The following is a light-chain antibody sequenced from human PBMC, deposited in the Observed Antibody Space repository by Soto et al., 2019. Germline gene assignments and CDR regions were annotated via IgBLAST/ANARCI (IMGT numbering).Light chain of an antibody. J-gene: IGLJ2*01. CDR3: AAWDDSLL. V-gene: IGLV1-47*01. CDR2: RNN. Sequence: QAVVTQPPSASGTPGQRVTISCSGSSSNIGSNYVYWHQQLPGTAPKLLIYRNNQRPSGVPDRFSGSKSGTSASLAISGLRSEDEADYYCAAWDDSLLFGGGTKVTVL. CDR1: SSNIGSNY.